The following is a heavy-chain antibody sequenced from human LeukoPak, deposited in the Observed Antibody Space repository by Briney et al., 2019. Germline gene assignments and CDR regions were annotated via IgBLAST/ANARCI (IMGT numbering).Heavy chain of an antibody. Sequence: ASVKVSFKASGYTFTSYYMHWVRQAPGQGLEWMGIINPSGGSTSYAQKFQGRVTMTRDTSTSTAYMELRSLRSDDTAVYYCARDGPYSSGYWDWGQGTLVTVSS. CDR1: GYTFTSYY. J-gene: IGHJ4*02. D-gene: IGHD6-19*01. CDR3: ARDGPYSSGYWD. CDR2: INPSGGST. V-gene: IGHV1-46*01.